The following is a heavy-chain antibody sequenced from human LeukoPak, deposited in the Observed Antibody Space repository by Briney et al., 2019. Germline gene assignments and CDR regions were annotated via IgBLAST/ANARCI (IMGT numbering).Heavy chain of an antibody. Sequence: SGTLSLTCAVSGGSISSSNWWSWVRQPPGKGLEWIGEIYHSGSTNYNPSLKSQVTISVDKSKNQFSLKLSSVTAADTAVYYCARTHLDYYDSSGRDDAFDIWGQGTMVTVSS. V-gene: IGHV4-4*02. CDR3: ARTHLDYYDSSGRDDAFDI. CDR2: IYHSGST. D-gene: IGHD3-22*01. CDR1: GGSISSSNW. J-gene: IGHJ3*02.